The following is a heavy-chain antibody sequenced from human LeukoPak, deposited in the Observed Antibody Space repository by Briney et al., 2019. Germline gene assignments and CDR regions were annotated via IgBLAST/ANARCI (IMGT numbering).Heavy chain of an antibody. CDR3: AKAASSSWPPYYYGMDV. J-gene: IGHJ6*02. Sequence: GGSLRLSCAASGFIFSSYSMSWVRQAPGKGLEWVSVITGSGGNTYYADSVKGRFTISKDNSKNTGYLQMSSLRFDDTALYYCAKAASSSWPPYYYGMDVWGQGTTVTVSS. V-gene: IGHV3-23*01. CDR1: GFIFSSYS. D-gene: IGHD6-13*01. CDR2: ITGSGGNT.